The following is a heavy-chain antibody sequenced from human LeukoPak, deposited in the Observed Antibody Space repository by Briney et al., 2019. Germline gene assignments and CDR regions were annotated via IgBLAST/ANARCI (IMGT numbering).Heavy chain of an antibody. CDR2: IYHSGST. J-gene: IGHJ5*02. D-gene: IGHD2-2*01. Sequence: PSETLSLTCAVSGYSISSGYYWGWIRQPPGKGVEWIGSIYHSGSTYYNPSLKSRVTISVDTSKNQFSLKLSSVTAADTAVYYCARGRGSPYQLLSPNWFDPWGQGTLVTVSS. V-gene: IGHV4-38-2*01. CDR3: ARGRGSPYQLLSPNWFDP. CDR1: GYSISSGYY.